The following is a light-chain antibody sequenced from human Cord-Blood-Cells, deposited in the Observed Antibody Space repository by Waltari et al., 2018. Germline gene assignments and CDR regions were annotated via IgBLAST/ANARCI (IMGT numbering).Light chain of an antibody. Sequence: QSALTQPASVSGSPGQSITISCTGTSSDVGGYNYVPWYPQHPGKAPKLMIYVVSKRPSGVSNRFSGSKSGNTASLTISGLQAEDEADYYCSSYTSSSTVVFGGGTKLTVL. J-gene: IGLJ2*01. CDR1: SSDVGGYNY. CDR3: SSYTSSSTVV. V-gene: IGLV2-14*01. CDR2: VVS.